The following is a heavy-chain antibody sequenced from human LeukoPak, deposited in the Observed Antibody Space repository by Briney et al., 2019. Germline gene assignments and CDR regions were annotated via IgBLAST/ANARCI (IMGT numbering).Heavy chain of an antibody. J-gene: IGHJ4*02. CDR1: GFTFSSYG. D-gene: IGHD6-13*01. CDR2: ISYDGSNK. Sequence: GGSLRLSCAASGFTFSSYGMHWVRQAPGKGLEWVAVISYDGSNKYYADSVKGRFTISRDNSKNMLYLQMNSLRAEDTAVYYCAKGPYSSSWYLGYWGQGTLVTVSS. CDR3: AKGPYSSSWYLGY. V-gene: IGHV3-30*18.